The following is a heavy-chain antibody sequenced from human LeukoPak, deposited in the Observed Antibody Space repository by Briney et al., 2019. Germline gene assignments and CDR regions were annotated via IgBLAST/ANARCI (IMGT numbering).Heavy chain of an antibody. D-gene: IGHD3-22*01. Sequence: SQTLSLTCAVSGGSISSGGYNWSWIRQPPGKGLEWIGEINHSGSTNYNPSLKSRVTISVDTSKNQFSLKLSSVTAADTAVYYCARENYYYDSSGYYRYFDYWGQGTLVTVSS. V-gene: IGHV4-30-2*02. J-gene: IGHJ4*02. CDR1: GGSISSGGYN. CDR2: INHSGST. CDR3: ARENYYYDSSGYYRYFDY.